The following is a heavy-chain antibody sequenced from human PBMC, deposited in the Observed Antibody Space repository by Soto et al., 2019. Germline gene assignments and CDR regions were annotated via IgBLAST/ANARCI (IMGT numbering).Heavy chain of an antibody. D-gene: IGHD2-15*01. CDR3: AKDLVGGGLYYYYYYGMDV. CDR2: ISYDGSNK. V-gene: IGHV3-30*18. J-gene: IGHJ6*02. Sequence: QVQLVESGGGVVQPGRSLRLSCAASGFTFSTYGMHWVRQAPGKGLEWVAVISYDGSNKYYADSVKGRFTISRDNSKNTLYLQMNSLRADDTAVYYCAKDLVGGGLYYYYYYGMDVWGQGTTVTVSS. CDR1: GFTFSTYG.